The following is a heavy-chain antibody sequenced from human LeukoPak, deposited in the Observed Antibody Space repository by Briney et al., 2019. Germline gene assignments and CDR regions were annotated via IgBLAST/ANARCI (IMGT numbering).Heavy chain of an antibody. CDR3: ASQSGVTAIPPGLYGMDV. V-gene: IGHV5-51*01. CDR2: IYPGDSDT. CDR1: GYSFTSYW. D-gene: IGHD2-21*02. Sequence: GESLKISCKGSGYSFTSYWIGWVRQMPGKGLEWMGIIYPGDSDTRYSPSFQGQVTISADKSISTAYLQWSSLKASDTAMYYCASQSGVTAIPPGLYGMDVWGQGTTVTVSS. J-gene: IGHJ6*02.